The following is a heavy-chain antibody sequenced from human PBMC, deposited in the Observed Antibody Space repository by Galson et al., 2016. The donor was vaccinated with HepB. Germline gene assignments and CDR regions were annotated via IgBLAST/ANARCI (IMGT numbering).Heavy chain of an antibody. Sequence: QSGAEVKKPGESLKISCKASGGTFSSYTISWVRQAPGQGLEWMGGIIPILGIANYAQKFQGRVTNTADKSTSTAYVELRSLRSEDTAVYYCARGNQYSSSWRDWFDPWGQGTLVTVSS. CDR2: IIPILGIA. CDR1: GGTFSSYT. V-gene: IGHV1-69*10. CDR3: ARGNQYSSSWRDWFDP. D-gene: IGHD6-6*01. J-gene: IGHJ5*02.